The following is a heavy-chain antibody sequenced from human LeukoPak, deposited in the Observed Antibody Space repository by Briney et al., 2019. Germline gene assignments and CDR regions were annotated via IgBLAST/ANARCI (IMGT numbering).Heavy chain of an antibody. J-gene: IGHJ4*02. CDR3: ARHISSGGTYAYFDY. CDR1: GSMYNYY. D-gene: IGHD1-26*01. V-gene: IGHV4-59*08. CDR2: IHYNGNT. Sequence: SETLSLTCTVSGSMYNYYWSRIRQPPGKGLEWIGYIHYNGNTNYNPSLKSRVTMSLDTSKSQVSLKLNSVTAADTAVYYCARHISSGGTYAYFDYWGQGTLVTVSS.